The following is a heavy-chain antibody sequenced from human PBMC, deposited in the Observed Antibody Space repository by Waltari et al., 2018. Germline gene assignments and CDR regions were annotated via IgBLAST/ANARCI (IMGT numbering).Heavy chain of an antibody. Sequence: QVQLQESGPGLVTPSGTLSLTCAVTGGSFSSGYWWTWVRQFPGKGLEWIGEINHGGAINYNPSLTTRVTMSVDKSKNHFSLKLISVTAADTAVYYCAGMTYTSSPFDYWGQGTLVTVSS. CDR1: GGSFSSGYW. D-gene: IGHD3-16*01. J-gene: IGHJ4*02. V-gene: IGHV4-4*02. CDR3: AGMTYTSSPFDY. CDR2: INHGGAI.